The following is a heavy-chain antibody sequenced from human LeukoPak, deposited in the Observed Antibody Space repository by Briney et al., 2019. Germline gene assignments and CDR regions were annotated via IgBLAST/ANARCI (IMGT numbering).Heavy chain of an antibody. V-gene: IGHV1-18*01. CDR1: GYTFTTYG. J-gene: IGHJ5*02. CDR3: ARTSHESVLYWSDP. Sequence: AASVKVSCKASGYTFTTYGIGWVRQAPGQGLEWMGWISGYNGNTNYAQKFQGRVTMTTDTSTSTAYMELRSPRSDDTAVYYCARTSHESVLYWSDPWGQGTLVNVSS. D-gene: IGHD3-16*01. CDR2: ISGYNGNT.